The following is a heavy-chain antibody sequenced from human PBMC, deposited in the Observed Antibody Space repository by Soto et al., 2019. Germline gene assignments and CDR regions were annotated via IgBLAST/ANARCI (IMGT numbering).Heavy chain of an antibody. CDR2: INAGNGNT. J-gene: IGHJ6*02. CDR3: ARGTIFGVVYGMDV. V-gene: IGHV1-3*01. Sequence: ASVKVSCKASGYTFTSYAMHWVRQAPGQRLEWMGWINAGNGNTKYSQKFQGRVTITRDTSASTAYMELSSLRSEDTAVYYCARGTIFGVVYGMDVWGQGTTVTVSS. D-gene: IGHD3-3*01. CDR1: GYTFTSYA.